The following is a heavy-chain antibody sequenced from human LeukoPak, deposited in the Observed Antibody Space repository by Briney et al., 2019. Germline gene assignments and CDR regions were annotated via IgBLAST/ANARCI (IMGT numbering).Heavy chain of an antibody. V-gene: IGHV3-49*04. Sequence: PGRSLRLSCTASGFTFGVYAMSCVRQAPGKGLEWVGFIRSKAYGRTTAYAASVKDRITISRDDSKSIAYLQMNSLKTEDTAVYYCTRDGPRGWLPSWGPWMMHWYFDLWGRGTLVTVSS. CDR2: IRSKAYGRTT. D-gene: IGHD5-24*01. CDR1: GFTFGVYA. CDR3: TRDGPRGWLPSWGPWMMHWYFDL. J-gene: IGHJ2*01.